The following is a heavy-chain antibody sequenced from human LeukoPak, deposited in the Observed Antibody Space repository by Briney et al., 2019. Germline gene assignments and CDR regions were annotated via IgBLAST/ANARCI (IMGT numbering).Heavy chain of an antibody. CDR2: ITWDGANV. Sequence: PGGSLRLSCAASGFMFEDYGLHWVRQIPGRGLEWVSLITWDGANVYYADSVRGRFTISRDNRKKSLYLDMNTLASEDTALYFCARDRWYSSDDSSIFFYAMDAWGRGTTVTVSS. J-gene: IGHJ6*02. CDR1: GFMFEDYG. D-gene: IGHD4-23*01. CDR3: ARDRWYSSDDSSIFFYAMDA. V-gene: IGHV3-43*01.